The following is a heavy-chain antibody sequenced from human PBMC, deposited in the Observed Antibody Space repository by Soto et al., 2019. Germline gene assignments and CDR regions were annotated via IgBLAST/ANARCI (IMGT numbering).Heavy chain of an antibody. CDR3: AKNLPRTGRFDY. CDR2: IYYSGET. J-gene: IGHJ4*02. Sequence: PSETLSLTCSLSGASITSTTYFWARIRQPPGKGLEWVGSIYYSGETHYNPSLKSRTTISVDRSRNQFSLQVSSVTAADTAVYYCAKNLPRTGRFDYWGQGTVVTVSS. CDR1: GASITSTTYF. V-gene: IGHV4-39*01.